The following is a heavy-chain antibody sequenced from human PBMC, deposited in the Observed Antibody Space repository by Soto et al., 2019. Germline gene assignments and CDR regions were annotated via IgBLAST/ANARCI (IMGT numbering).Heavy chain of an antibody. Sequence: QVQLVESGGGVVQPGRSLRLSCAASGFTFSSYGLLWVRQAPGKGLEWVAVISSDGSNKYHADSVKGRFTISRDTSMDKLYRQRHSRRMEDTALYYCVGVPGYGGSTWNVDLWGRGNLVPVSS. J-gene: IGHJ2*01. CDR3: VGVPGYGGSTWNVDL. D-gene: IGHD5-12*01. V-gene: IGHV3-30-3*01. CDR1: GFTFSSYG. CDR2: ISSDGSNK.